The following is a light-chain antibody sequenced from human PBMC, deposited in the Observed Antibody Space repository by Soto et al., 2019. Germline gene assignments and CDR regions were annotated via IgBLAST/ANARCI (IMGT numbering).Light chain of an antibody. CDR1: SSDVGSHNL. Sequence: QSALAQPASVSGSPVQSITISCTGTSSDVGSHNLVSWYQQYPGKAPKLVIFEASKRPSGVSNRFSGSKSGSTASLTISGLQAEDEADYYCCSNAVGSTYVFGTGTKLTVL. CDR2: EAS. J-gene: IGLJ1*01. V-gene: IGLV2-23*01. CDR3: CSNAVGSTYV.